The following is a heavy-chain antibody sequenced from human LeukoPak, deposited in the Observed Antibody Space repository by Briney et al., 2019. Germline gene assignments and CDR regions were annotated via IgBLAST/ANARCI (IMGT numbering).Heavy chain of an antibody. CDR3: ARLSGHNGWYRSRPYFDY. CDR2: INHSGST. Sequence: SETLSLTCAVYGGSFSGYYWSWIRQPPGKGLEWIGEINHSGSTNYNPSLKSRVTISVDTSKNQFSLKLSSVTAADTAVYYCARLSGHNGWYRSRPYFDYWGQGTLVTVSS. CDR1: GGSFSGYY. V-gene: IGHV4-34*01. J-gene: IGHJ4*02. D-gene: IGHD6-19*01.